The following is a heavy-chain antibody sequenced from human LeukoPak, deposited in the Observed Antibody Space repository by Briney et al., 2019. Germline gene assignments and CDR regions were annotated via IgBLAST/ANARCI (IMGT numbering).Heavy chain of an antibody. CDR3: AKVAAAGPNYYYYGMDV. CDR1: GFTFSSYA. J-gene: IGHJ6*02. CDR2: ISGSGGST. V-gene: IGHV3-23*01. D-gene: IGHD6-13*01. Sequence: GGSLRLSCAASGFTFSSYAMSWVRQAPGKGLKWVSAISGSGGSTYYADSVKGRFTISRDNSKNTLYLQMNSLRAEDTAVYYCAKVAAAGPNYYYYGMDVWGQGTTVTVSS.